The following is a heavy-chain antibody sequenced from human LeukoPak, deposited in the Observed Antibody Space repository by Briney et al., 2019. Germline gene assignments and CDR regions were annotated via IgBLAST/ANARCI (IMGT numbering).Heavy chain of an antibody. CDR1: GYSFTSYW. CDR3: ARQTRDGSGSRGYFFDF. D-gene: IGHD3-10*01. CDR2: TDPSDSYT. V-gene: IGHV5-10-1*01. J-gene: IGHJ4*02. Sequence: GESLKISCKGSGYSFTSYWISWVRQMPGKGLEWMGTTDPSDSYTNYSPSFQGHVTISADKSISTAYLQWSSLKASDTAIYYCARQTRDGSGSRGYFFDFWGQGTLVTVSS.